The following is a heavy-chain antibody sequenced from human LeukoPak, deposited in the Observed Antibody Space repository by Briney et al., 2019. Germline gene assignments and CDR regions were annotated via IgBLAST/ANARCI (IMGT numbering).Heavy chain of an antibody. D-gene: IGHD2-2*01. Sequence: ASVKVSCKASGYTFTVYYMHWVRQAPGQGLEWMGRINPNSGGTNYAQKFQGRVTMTRDTSISTAYMELSRLRSDDTAVYYCARGRYCSSTSCFTSGSFLFDYWGQGTLVTVSS. J-gene: IGHJ4*02. CDR3: ARGRYCSSTSCFTSGSFLFDY. CDR2: INPNSGGT. V-gene: IGHV1-2*06. CDR1: GYTFTVYY.